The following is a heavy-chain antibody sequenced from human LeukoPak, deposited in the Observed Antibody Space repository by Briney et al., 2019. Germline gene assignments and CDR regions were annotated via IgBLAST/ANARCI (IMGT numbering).Heavy chain of an antibody. D-gene: IGHD5-12*01. Sequence: SETLSLTCTVSGGSINNSYWTWIRQPPGKGLEWIGSIYHSGSTYYNPSLKSRVTISVDTSKNQFSLKLSSVTAADTAVYYCARIHVDIVSFDYWGQGTLVTVSS. J-gene: IGHJ4*02. V-gene: IGHV4-59*08. CDR2: IYHSGST. CDR1: GGSINNSY. CDR3: ARIHVDIVSFDY.